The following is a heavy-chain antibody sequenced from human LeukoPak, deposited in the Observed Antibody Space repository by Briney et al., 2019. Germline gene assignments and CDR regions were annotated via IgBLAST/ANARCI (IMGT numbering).Heavy chain of an antibody. CDR1: GGSIRSYH. J-gene: IGHJ6*04. D-gene: IGHD1-1*01. V-gene: IGHV4-59*01. CDR2: IYHSGST. CDR3: ARDRTVAVDTGFYYYGMDV. Sequence: PSETLSLTCTVSGGSIRSYHWSWIRQPPGKGLEWIGYIYHSGSTNYNPSLESRATISVDTSKNQFSLKLLSVTAADTAVYYCARDRTVAVDTGFYYYGMDVWGKGTTVTVSS.